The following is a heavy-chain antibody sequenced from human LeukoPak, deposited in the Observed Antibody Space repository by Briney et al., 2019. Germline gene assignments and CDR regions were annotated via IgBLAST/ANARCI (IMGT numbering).Heavy chain of an antibody. D-gene: IGHD1-26*01. V-gene: IGHV1-8*01. CDR1: GYTFTSYD. J-gene: IGHJ4*02. CDR2: MNPNSGNT. Sequence: ASVKVSCKASGYTFTSYDINGVRQATGQGREWMGWMNPNSGNTGYAQKFQGRVTMTRNTSISTAYMELSSLRSDDTAVYYCARIGDQVGATPFDYWGQGTLVTVSS. CDR3: ARIGDQVGATPFDY.